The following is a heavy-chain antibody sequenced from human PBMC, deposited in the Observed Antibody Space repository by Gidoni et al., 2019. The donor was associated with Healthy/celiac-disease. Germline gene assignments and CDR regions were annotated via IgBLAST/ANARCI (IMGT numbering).Heavy chain of an antibody. Sequence: EVQLVESGGGLVQPGRSLRLSCAASGFTFEDYAMHWVRQAPGKGLEWVSGISWNSGSIGYADSVKGRFTISRDNAKNSLYLQMNSLRAEDTALYYCAKDSLLLWFGELSHFDYWGQGTLVTVSS. D-gene: IGHD3-10*01. CDR1: GFTFEDYA. V-gene: IGHV3-9*01. CDR3: AKDSLLLWFGELSHFDY. J-gene: IGHJ4*02. CDR2: ISWNSGSI.